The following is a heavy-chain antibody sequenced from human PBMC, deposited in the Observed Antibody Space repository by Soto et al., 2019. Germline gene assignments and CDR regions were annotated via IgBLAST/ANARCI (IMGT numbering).Heavy chain of an antibody. CDR1: GYTFTSYG. CDR3: ARFTRTYYDILTGFPPIDY. J-gene: IGHJ4*02. CDR2: ISAYNGNT. Sequence: ASVKVSCKASGYTFTSYGISWVRQAPGQGLEWMGWISAYNGNTNYAQKLQGRVTMTTDTSTSTAYMELRSLRSDDTAVYYCARFTRTYYDILTGFPPIDYWGQGTLVTVSS. V-gene: IGHV1-18*01. D-gene: IGHD3-9*01.